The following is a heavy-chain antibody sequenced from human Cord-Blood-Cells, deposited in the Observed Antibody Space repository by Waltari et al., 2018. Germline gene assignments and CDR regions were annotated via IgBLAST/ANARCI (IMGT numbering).Heavy chain of an antibody. CDR3: ARVRTHLWYSSSWYYFDY. CDR1: GGSISSYY. CDR2: IYYSGST. Sequence: QVQLQESGPGLVKPSETLSLTCTVSGGSISSYYWSWIRQPPGKGLEWIGYIYYSGSTNSNPALKIRVTISVDTSKNQCSLKLSSVTAADTAVYYCARVRTHLWYSSSWYYFDYWGQGTLVTVSS. J-gene: IGHJ4*02. D-gene: IGHD6-13*01. V-gene: IGHV4-59*01.